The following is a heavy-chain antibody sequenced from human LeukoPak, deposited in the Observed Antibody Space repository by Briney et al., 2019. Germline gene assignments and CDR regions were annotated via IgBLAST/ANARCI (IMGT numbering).Heavy chain of an antibody. CDR3: ARRVGYCSSTSCYPTYDAFDI. D-gene: IGHD2-2*01. J-gene: IGHJ3*02. CDR1: GGSISSSSYY. Sequence: SETLSLTCTVSGGSISSSSYYWGWIRQPPGKGLEWIGSIYYSGSTYYNPSLKSRVTISVDTSKNQFSLKLSSVTAADTAVYYSARRVGYCSSTSCYPTYDAFDIWGQGTMVTVSS. CDR2: IYYSGST. V-gene: IGHV4-39*01.